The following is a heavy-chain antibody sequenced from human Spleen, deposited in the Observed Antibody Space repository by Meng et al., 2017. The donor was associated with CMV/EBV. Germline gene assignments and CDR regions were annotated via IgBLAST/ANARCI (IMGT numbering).Heavy chain of an antibody. V-gene: IGHV4-39*07. CDR2: IFYSGST. D-gene: IGHD4-17*01. CDR3: ARDGPTGSGGMDV. Sequence: SETLSLTCTVSGGSISGSTYYWGWIRQPPGQGLEWIGNIFYSGSTYYNPSLKSRLTISVDTSKTQFSLKLSSVTAADTAVYYCARDGPTGSGGMDVWGQGTTVTVSS. CDR1: GGSISGSTYY. J-gene: IGHJ6*02.